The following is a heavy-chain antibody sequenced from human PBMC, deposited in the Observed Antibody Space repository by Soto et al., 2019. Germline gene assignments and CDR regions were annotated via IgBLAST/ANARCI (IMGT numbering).Heavy chain of an antibody. V-gene: IGHV4-39*01. CDR3: ARHGPLSNNWNQLDY. J-gene: IGHJ4*02. D-gene: IGHD1-1*01. Sequence: QLQLQESGPGLVKPSETLSLTCTVSGGSISSSPYYWGWIRQPPGKGLEWIGNIYYNGNTFYNPSLKNRVTIYIDTSKNQFSLKLSSVTAADTAVYYCARHGPLSNNWNQLDYWGQGTLVTVSS. CDR1: GGSISSSPYY. CDR2: IYYNGNT.